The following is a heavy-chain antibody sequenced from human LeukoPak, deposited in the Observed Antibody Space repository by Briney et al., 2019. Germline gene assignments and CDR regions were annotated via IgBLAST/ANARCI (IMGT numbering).Heavy chain of an antibody. CDR2: ISVSGTTM. J-gene: IGHJ4*02. V-gene: IGHV3-11*01. Sequence: PGGSLRLSCATSGFTFTDYYMSWIRQAPGKGLEWVSYISVSGTTMYYADSVKGRFTLSRDNAKSSLYLQMNSLRAEDTAVYYCARVGRLQYGDYVAFDYWGQGALVTVSS. D-gene: IGHD4-17*01. CDR1: GFTFTDYY. CDR3: ARVGRLQYGDYVAFDY.